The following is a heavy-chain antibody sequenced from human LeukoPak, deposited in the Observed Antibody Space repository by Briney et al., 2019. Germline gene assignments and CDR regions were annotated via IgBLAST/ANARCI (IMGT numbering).Heavy chain of an antibody. V-gene: IGHV4-4*07. CDR1: GGSISSYY. Sequence: PSETLSLTCTVSGGSISSYYWSWIRQPAGKGLEWIGRIYTSGSTNYNPSLKSRVTMSVDTSKNQFSLKLSSVTAADTAVYYCAREARYSYGTGYYYYYMDVWGKGTTVTISS. J-gene: IGHJ6*03. CDR2: IYTSGST. CDR3: AREARYSYGTGYYYYYMDV. D-gene: IGHD5-18*01.